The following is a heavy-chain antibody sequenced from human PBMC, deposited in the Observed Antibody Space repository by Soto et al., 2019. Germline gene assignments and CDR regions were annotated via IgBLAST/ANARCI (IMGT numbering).Heavy chain of an antibody. Sequence: GGSLRLSCAASGFTFSSYGMHWVRQAPGKGLEWVAVISYDGSNKYYADSVKGRFTISRDNSKNTLYLQMNSLRAEDTAVYYCAKGDSSGWEHFGWYRTPPDYWGQGTLVTVSS. CDR1: GFTFSSYG. CDR3: AKGDSSGWEHFGWYRTPPDY. J-gene: IGHJ4*02. D-gene: IGHD6-19*01. V-gene: IGHV3-30*18. CDR2: ISYDGSNK.